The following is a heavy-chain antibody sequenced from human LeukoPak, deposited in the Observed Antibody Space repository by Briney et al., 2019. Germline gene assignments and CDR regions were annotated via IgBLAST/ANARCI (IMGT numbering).Heavy chain of an antibody. D-gene: IGHD6-19*01. V-gene: IGHV1-2*02. Sequence: ASVKVSCKASGYTFTDYYMHWVRQAPGRGLEWMGWIDPNSGGTNFAQKFQGRVTVTRDTSISTAYMEVSSLISDDTAVYYCATGDGGWYSFDYWGQGTLVTVSS. CDR3: ATGDGGWYSFDY. CDR2: IDPNSGGT. J-gene: IGHJ4*02. CDR1: GYTFTDYY.